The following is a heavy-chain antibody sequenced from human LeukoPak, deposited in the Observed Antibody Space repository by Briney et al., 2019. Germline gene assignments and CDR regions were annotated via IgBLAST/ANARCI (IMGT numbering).Heavy chain of an antibody. CDR3: ARDRGLWFGELYDY. J-gene: IGHJ4*02. CDR1: GFTFSSYS. D-gene: IGHD3-10*01. Sequence: GGSLRLSCAASGFTFSSYSMNWVRQAPGKGLEWVASICSSSSYIYYADSVKGRFTIPRDNAKTSLYLQMNSLRAEDTAVYYCARDRGLWFGELYDYCGQGTLVTVSS. V-gene: IGHV3-21*01. CDR2: ICSSSSYI.